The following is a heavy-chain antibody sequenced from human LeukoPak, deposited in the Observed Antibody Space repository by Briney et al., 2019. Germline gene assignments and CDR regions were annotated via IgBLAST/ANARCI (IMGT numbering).Heavy chain of an antibody. D-gene: IGHD3-3*01. CDR2: INHSGST. CDR1: GGSFSGYY. J-gene: IGHJ6*03. V-gene: IGHV4-34*01. Sequence: KPSETLSLTCAVYGGSFSGYYWSWIRQPPGKGLEWIGEINHSGSTNYNPSLKSRVTISVDTSKNQFSLKLSSVTAADTAVYYCARADFWSGYYVYYYYYMDVWGKGTTVTISS. CDR3: ARADFWSGYYVYYYYYMDV.